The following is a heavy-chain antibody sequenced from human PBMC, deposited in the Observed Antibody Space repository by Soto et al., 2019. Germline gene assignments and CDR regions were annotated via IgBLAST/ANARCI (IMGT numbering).Heavy chain of an antibody. CDR1: GYTFSDYY. CDR3: ASHYDMRSGYLSPVDY. Sequence: QVQLVESGGDLVKPGGSLRLSCAASGYTFSDYYMSWIRQAPGKGLEWISYIDTSGTKIYYADSVKGRFTITRDNAKNSLYLEMNSLRDEDTAVYYCASHYDMRSGYLSPVDYWGQGTLVTVSS. D-gene: IGHD3-3*01. V-gene: IGHV3-11*01. CDR2: IDTSGTKI. J-gene: IGHJ4*02.